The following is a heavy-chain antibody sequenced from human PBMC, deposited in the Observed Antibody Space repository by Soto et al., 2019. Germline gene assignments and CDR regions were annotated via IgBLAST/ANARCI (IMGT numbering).Heavy chain of an antibody. CDR1: GDSVSSNSAA. V-gene: IGHV6-1*01. CDR3: ARDPAYSSGPSYYYGMDV. CDR2: TYYRSKWYN. D-gene: IGHD6-19*01. J-gene: IGHJ6*02. Sequence: SQTLSLTCAISGDSVSSNSAAWNWIRQSPSRGLEWLGRTYYRSKWYNDYAVSVKSRITINPDTSKNQFSLQLNSVTPEDTAVYYCARDPAYSSGPSYYYGMDVWGQGTTVTAP.